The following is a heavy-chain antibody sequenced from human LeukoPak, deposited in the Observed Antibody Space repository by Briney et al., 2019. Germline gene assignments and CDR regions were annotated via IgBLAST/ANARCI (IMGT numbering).Heavy chain of an antibody. CDR2: INLDGSEK. Sequence: PGGSLRLSCAASGFTFTDYWMTWVRQAPGKGLEWVANINLDGSEKWYVDSVRGRLTISRDNARNSLYLQMNGLRADDTAVYYCARGAGTGNYYAYWGQGTLVTVSS. CDR1: GFTFTDYW. CDR3: ARGAGTGNYYAY. J-gene: IGHJ4*02. V-gene: IGHV3-7*01. D-gene: IGHD1-1*01.